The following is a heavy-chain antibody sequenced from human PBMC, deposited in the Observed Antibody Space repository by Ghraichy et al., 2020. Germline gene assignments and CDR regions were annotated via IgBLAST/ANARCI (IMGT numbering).Heavy chain of an antibody. Sequence: GGSLRLSCAASGFTVSSNYMSWVRQAPGKGLEWVSVIYSGGSTYYADSVKGRFTISRVNSKNTLYLQMNSLRAEDTAVYYCASSRNYAFWRGAYRSGPYDFDYWGQGTLVTVSS. CDR1: GFTVSSNY. J-gene: IGHJ4*02. CDR3: ASSRNYAFWRGAYRSGPYDFDY. CDR2: IYSGGST. V-gene: IGHV3-53*01. D-gene: IGHD3-3*01.